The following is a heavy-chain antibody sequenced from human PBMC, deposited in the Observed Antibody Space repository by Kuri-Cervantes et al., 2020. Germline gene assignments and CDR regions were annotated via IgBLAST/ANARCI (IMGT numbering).Heavy chain of an antibody. V-gene: IGHV3-11*01. CDR2: ITSSDNTL. J-gene: IGHJ4*02. Sequence: GESLKISCAASGFTFSDYYMGWIRQAPGKGLEWVSYITSSDNTLYANLVQGRFTISRDNAKKSLYLEMNSLRVDDTAVYYCTRGEGGITAGGVPLDWGLGTLVTVSS. CDR3: TRGEGGITAGGVPLD. D-gene: IGHD6-13*01. CDR1: GFTFSDYY.